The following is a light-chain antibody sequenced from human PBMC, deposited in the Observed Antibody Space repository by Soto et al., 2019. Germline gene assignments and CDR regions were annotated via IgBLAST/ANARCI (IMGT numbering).Light chain of an antibody. CDR1: QSITNSQ. CDR2: GAF. J-gene: IGKJ1*01. CDR3: QQWASSPRT. V-gene: IGKV3-20*01. Sequence: EIVLTQSPGPLSLSPGERATLFCRATQSITNSQLAWYQQKPGQSPRLLIFGAFNRATGIPDRFSGSGSGTDFTVTITRREPEDFAVYYCQQWASSPRTFGRGTTVEIK.